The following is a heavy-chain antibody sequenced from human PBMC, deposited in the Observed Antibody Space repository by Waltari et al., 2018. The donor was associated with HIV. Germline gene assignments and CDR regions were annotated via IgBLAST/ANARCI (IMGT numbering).Heavy chain of an antibody. J-gene: IGHJ6*02. V-gene: IGHV4-59*11. CDR2: IYYSGNT. D-gene: IGHD6-6*01. CDR3: ARDMPNSSSSGNYYYGMDV. CDR1: GGSISSHD. Sequence: QVQLQESGPGLVKPSETLSLTCTVSGGSISSHDWSWIRQPPGKGLEWSWYIYYSGNTTHTTSLKRRVTISVDTSKNQFSLKLSSVTAADTAVYYCARDMPNSSSSGNYYYGMDVWGQGTTVTVSS.